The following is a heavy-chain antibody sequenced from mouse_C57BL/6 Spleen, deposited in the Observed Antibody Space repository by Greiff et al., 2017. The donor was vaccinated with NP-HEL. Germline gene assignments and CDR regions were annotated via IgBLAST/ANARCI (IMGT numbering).Heavy chain of an antibody. Sequence: VQLQQSGPELVKPGASVKISCKASGYSFTSYYIHWVKQRPGQGLEWIGWIYPGSGNTKYNEKFKGKATLTADTSSSTAYMQLSSLTSEDSAVYYCARETAQGPFAYWGQGTLVTVSA. D-gene: IGHD3-2*02. V-gene: IGHV1-66*01. CDR3: ARETAQGPFAY. J-gene: IGHJ3*01. CDR1: GYSFTSYY. CDR2: IYPGSGNT.